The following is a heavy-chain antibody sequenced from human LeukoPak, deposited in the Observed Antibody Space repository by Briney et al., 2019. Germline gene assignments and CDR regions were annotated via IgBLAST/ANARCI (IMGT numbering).Heavy chain of an antibody. CDR1: GGSISSGSYY. D-gene: IGHD4-23*01. CDR3: ATLTGGDDAFDI. J-gene: IGHJ3*02. Sequence: PSQTLSLTCTVSGGSISSGSYYWSWIRQPAGKGLEWIGRIYTSGSTNYNPSLKSRVTISVDTSKNQFSLKLSSVTAADTAVYYCATLTGGDDAFDIWGQGTMVTVSS. V-gene: IGHV4-61*02. CDR2: IYTSGST.